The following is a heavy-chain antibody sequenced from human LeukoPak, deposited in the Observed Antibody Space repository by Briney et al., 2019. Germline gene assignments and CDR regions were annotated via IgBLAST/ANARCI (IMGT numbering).Heavy chain of an antibody. V-gene: IGHV3-7*01. Sequence: PGGSPRLSCAASGFTFSGYWMTWVRQAPGKGLEWVANIKQDGSEKYYVDSVKGRFTISRGNAKNSLYLQMNSLRAEDTAVYYCARDHLSRFDYWGQGTLVTVSS. D-gene: IGHD3-3*02. J-gene: IGHJ4*02. CDR3: ARDHLSRFDY. CDR2: IKQDGSEK. CDR1: GFTFSGYW.